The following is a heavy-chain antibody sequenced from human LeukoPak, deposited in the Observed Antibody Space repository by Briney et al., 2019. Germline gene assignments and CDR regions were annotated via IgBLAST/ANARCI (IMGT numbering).Heavy chain of an antibody. D-gene: IGHD1-26*01. CDR3: AGVGLGYFAYDSFDI. CDR1: GFTFTSSA. CDR2: IDLGSGNT. V-gene: IGHV1-58*02. J-gene: IGHJ3*02. Sequence: SVKVSCKASGFTFTSSAMQWVRQARGQRLEWMGWIDLGSGNTNYAQKFQERVTITRDTSTSTAYMELSSLRSDDTAVYYCAGVGLGYFAYDSFDIWGQGTMVTVSS.